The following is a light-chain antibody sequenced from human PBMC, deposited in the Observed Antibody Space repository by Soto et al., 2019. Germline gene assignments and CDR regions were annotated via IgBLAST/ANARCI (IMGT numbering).Light chain of an antibody. V-gene: IGLV2-8*01. Sequence: QSALTQPPSASGSPGQSVTISCTGTSSDVGRYNYVSWYQQRPGKAPKLMIYEVGERPSGVPDRFSGSKSGNTASLTVSGLQAEDEADYYCSSYAGSNNLYVFGTGTKVTVL. CDR2: EVG. CDR3: SSYAGSNNLYV. CDR1: SSDVGRYNY. J-gene: IGLJ1*01.